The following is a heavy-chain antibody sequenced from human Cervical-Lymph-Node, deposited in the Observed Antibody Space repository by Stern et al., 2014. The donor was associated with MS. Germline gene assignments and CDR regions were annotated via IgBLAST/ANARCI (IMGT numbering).Heavy chain of an antibody. D-gene: IGHD4/OR15-4a*01. CDR1: GGTFSSYA. J-gene: IGHJ4*02. CDR3: ARDGMAVTTRGYYFDY. V-gene: IGHV1-69*01. Sequence: QAQLVESGAEVKKPGSSVKVSCKASGGTFSSYAISWVRQAPGQGLEWMGGIITIFGTANYAQEFQGRVTITADESTSTAYMELSSLRSEDTAVYYCARDGMAVTTRGYYFDYWGQGTLVTVSS. CDR2: IITIFGTA.